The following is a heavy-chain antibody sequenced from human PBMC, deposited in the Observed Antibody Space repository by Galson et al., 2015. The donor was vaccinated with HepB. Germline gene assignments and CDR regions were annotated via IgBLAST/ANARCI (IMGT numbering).Heavy chain of an antibody. CDR1: GFTFGDYA. Sequence: SLRLSCAAPGFTFGDYAMSWFRQAPGKGLEWIGFIRSKGYGATTDYAASVRGRFTISRDDSRSIAYLQMNSLKTEDTAVYYCTRDEDYEYLWGSWFEYWGQGTLATVSS. V-gene: IGHV3-49*03. CDR3: TRDEDYEYLWGSWFEY. D-gene: IGHD3-16*01. CDR2: IRSKGYGATT. J-gene: IGHJ4*02.